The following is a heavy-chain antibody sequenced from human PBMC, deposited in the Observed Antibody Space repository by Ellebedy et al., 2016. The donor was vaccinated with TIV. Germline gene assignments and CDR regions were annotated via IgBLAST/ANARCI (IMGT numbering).Heavy chain of an antibody. D-gene: IGHD4-23*01. J-gene: IGHJ3*01. CDR2: ISNDERTQ. V-gene: IGHV3-30*03. CDR1: GFTFNSYG. CDR3: ARDPVGVGPAFDV. Sequence: PGGSLRLSCAASGFTFNSYGMHWVRQAPGKGLEWVAVISNDERTQYYVDSVKGRFTISRDNSKNTVYLQMNSLRAEDTAIYYCARDPVGVGPAFDVWGQGTMVTVSS.